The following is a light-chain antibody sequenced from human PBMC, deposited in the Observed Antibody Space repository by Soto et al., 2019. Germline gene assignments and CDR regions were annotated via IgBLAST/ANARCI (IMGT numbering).Light chain of an antibody. CDR2: AAS. Sequence: DIQMTQSPSSLSASVGDRVTITYRASQGISNYLAWYQQKPGKVPKLLIYAASTLQSGVPSRFSGSGSGTDFTLTISSLQPEDVATYYCQKYNSAPHTFGQGTQLEIK. CDR3: QKYNSAPHT. V-gene: IGKV1-27*01. J-gene: IGKJ2*01. CDR1: QGISNY.